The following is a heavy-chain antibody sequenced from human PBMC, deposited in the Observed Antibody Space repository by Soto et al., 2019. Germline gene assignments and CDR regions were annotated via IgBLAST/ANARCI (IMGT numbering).Heavy chain of an antibody. CDR1: GFTFDSYA. D-gene: IGHD6-25*01. V-gene: IGHV3-30-3*01. CDR2: ITHEGGNK. J-gene: IGHJ6*02. Sequence: QVQLVESGGGVVQPGRSLRLSCAASGFTFDSYAMHWVRQAPGKGLEWVAVITHEGGNKYYADSVKGRFTISRDNSKNXXYLQMDSLRTEDSAVYYCARKIVAAGRVYYYGLDVWGQGTTVTVSS. CDR3: ARKIVAAGRVYYYGLDV.